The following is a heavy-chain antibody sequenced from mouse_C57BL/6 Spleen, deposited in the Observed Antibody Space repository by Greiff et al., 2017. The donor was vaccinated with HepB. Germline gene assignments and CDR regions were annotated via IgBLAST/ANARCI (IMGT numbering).Heavy chain of an antibody. V-gene: IGHV1-18*01. CDR3: ASTVVAPDWYFDV. D-gene: IGHD1-1*01. CDR1: GYTFTDYN. CDR2: INPNNGGT. Sequence: EVKLMESGPELVKPGASVKIPCKASGYTFTDYNMDWVKQSHGKSLEWIGDINPNNGGTIYNQKFKGKATLTVDKSSSTAYMELRSLTSEDTAVYYCASTVVAPDWYFDVWGTGTTVTVSS. J-gene: IGHJ1*03.